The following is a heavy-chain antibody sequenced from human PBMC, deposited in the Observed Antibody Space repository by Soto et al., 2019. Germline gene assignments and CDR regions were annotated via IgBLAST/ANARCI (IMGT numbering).Heavy chain of an antibody. D-gene: IGHD3-3*01. CDR1: GGSISSGDYY. Sequence: QVQLQESGPGLVKPSQTLSLTCTVSGGSISSGDYYWSWIRQPPGKGLEWIGYIYYSGSTYYNPSLKSRVTISVDTSKNQFSLKLSSVTAADTAVYYCARDRGTDFWSGRRVYYYYGMDVWSQGTTLTVSS. CDR2: IYYSGST. CDR3: ARDRGTDFWSGRRVYYYYGMDV. V-gene: IGHV4-30-4*01. J-gene: IGHJ6*02.